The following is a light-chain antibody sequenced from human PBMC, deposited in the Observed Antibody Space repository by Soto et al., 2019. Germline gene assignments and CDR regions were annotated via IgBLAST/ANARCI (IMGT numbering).Light chain of an antibody. Sequence: DVQMTQSPAALSASVGDRVTITCRASQSISSYVNWYQQKPGKAPKLLIYLASSLQSGFPSRFSGSGSGTDFTLTINSLQPEDFASYYCQQSTSITWTFGQRTKVDIK. J-gene: IGKJ1*01. CDR2: LAS. V-gene: IGKV1-39*01. CDR3: QQSTSITWT. CDR1: QSISSY.